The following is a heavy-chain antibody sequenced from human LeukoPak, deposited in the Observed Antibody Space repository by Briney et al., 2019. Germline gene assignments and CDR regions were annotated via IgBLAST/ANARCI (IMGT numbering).Heavy chain of an antibody. Sequence: PGGSLRLSCAASGFTFSSYGMSWVRQAPGKGLEWVSVISGSGGSTYYAASVRGRFTISRDNAKNTLYLQMNSLRAEDTAVYYCASGPYYYDSSGLDYWGQGTLVTVSS. J-gene: IGHJ4*02. CDR3: ASGPYYYDSSGLDY. D-gene: IGHD3-22*01. CDR2: ISGSGGST. CDR1: GFTFSSYG. V-gene: IGHV3-23*01.